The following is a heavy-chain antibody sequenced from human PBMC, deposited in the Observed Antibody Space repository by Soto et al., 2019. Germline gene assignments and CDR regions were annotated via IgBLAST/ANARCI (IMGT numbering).Heavy chain of an antibody. V-gene: IGHV3-33*01. CDR1: GFTFSSYG. D-gene: IGHD4-17*01. CDR2: IWYDGSNK. J-gene: IGHJ6*02. Sequence: QVQLVESGGGVVQPGRSLRLSCVASGFTFSSYGMHWVRQAPGKGLEWVAVIWYDGSNKYYADSVKGRFTISRDNSKNTLYLQMNSLRAEDTAVYYCARSAVTYYYYYYGMDVWGQGTTVTVSS. CDR3: ARSAVTYYYYYYGMDV.